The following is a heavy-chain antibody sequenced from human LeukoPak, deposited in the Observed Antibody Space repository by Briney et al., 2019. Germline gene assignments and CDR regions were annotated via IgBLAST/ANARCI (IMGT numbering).Heavy chain of an antibody. D-gene: IGHD3-10*01. Sequence: SETLSLTCTVSGDSISGSYWSWIRQLPGQGLEYIGYIYSSGTTNYNPSLKSRFTISVDTSRNQLFLKLTSVTAADTAVYFCAKKGGSGNLVYFDYWGQGALVTVSS. CDR3: AKKGGSGNLVYFDY. J-gene: IGHJ4*02. CDR1: GDSISGSY. CDR2: IYSSGTT. V-gene: IGHV4-4*09.